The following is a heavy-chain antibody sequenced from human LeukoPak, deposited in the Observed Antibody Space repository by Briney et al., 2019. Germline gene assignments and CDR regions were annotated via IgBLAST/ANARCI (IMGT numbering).Heavy chain of an antibody. CDR3: ARGRYGGATS. CDR1: GGSFSVYY. CDR2: INHSGIT. D-gene: IGHD1-26*01. Sequence: PSETLSLTCAVSGGSFSVYYWSWIRQPPGKGLEWIGEINHSGITNYIPSLKSRVTISADTSKNQFSLKLSSVTAAATAVYYCARGRYGGATSWGQGTLVTVSS. V-gene: IGHV4-34*01. J-gene: IGHJ4*02.